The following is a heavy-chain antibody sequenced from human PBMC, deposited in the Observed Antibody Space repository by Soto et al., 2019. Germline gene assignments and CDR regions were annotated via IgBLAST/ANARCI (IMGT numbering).Heavy chain of an antibody. D-gene: IGHD2-2*01. CDR1: GFIFSENW. CDR2: IKQDGSER. Sequence: GGSLRLSCVGYGFIFSENWMSWVRQAPGKGLEWVANIKQDGSERRYADSVEERFSISRDNAKNSLYLQMNSLVAEDTATYYCARYHFGGYAFDPWGQGT. CDR3: ARYHFGGYAFDP. J-gene: IGHJ5*02. V-gene: IGHV3-7*04.